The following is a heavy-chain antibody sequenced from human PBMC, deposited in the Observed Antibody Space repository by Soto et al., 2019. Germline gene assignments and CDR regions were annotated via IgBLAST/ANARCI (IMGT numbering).Heavy chain of an antibody. Sequence: SSETLSLTCAVYGGSFSGYYWSWIRQPPGKGLEWIGEINHSGSTNYNPSLKSRVTISVDTSKNQFSLKLSSVTAADTAVYYCARGGVQLAYFDYWGQGTLVTVSS. V-gene: IGHV4-34*01. J-gene: IGHJ4*02. D-gene: IGHD5-18*01. CDR2: INHSGST. CDR3: ARGGVQLAYFDY. CDR1: GGSFSGYY.